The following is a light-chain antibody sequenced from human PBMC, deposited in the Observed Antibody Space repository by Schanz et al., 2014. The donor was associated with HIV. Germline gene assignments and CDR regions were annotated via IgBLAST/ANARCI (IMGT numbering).Light chain of an antibody. CDR3: QQRYSWPLT. CDR1: QSVRSRY. J-gene: IGKJ4*01. Sequence: EIVLTQSPGTLSLSPGERATLSCRASQSVRSRYLAWYQQKPGQAPRLLIYGASSRATGIPDRFSGSGSGTDFTLTISSLEPEDFAVYYCQQRYSWPLTFGGGTKLELK. V-gene: IGKV3D-20*02. CDR2: GAS.